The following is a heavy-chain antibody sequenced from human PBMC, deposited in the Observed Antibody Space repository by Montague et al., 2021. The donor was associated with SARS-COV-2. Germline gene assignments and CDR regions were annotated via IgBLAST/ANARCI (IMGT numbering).Heavy chain of an antibody. D-gene: IGHD3-10*01. Sequence: TLSLTCSVSGGSINSGHYYWSWIRQPAGKGLEWIGRFYTSGRSNSNPSLQIRVTIYVDTSKNQFALELSSAPAADTAVYSCAREGPFRYGEYYGMDVWGQGTTVTVSS. CDR2: FYTSGRS. CDR1: GGSINSGHYY. V-gene: IGHV4-61*02. J-gene: IGHJ6*02. CDR3: AREGPFRYGEYYGMDV.